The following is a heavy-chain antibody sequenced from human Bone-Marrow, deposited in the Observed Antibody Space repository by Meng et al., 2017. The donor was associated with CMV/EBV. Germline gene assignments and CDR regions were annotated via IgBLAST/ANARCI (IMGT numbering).Heavy chain of an antibody. D-gene: IGHD3-10*01. CDR3: GYGSGKDYVGG. CDR1: GIIFREGW. V-gene: IGHV3-15*01. J-gene: IGHJ4*02. Sequence: ASGIIFREGWMNWGRQGPGKSWGWVGRIKSRKDGETSDYGVPVRGRFAISREDSKDTVYLQMNNVKIEDAGVYYCGYGSGKDYVGGWGQGTLVTVSS. CDR2: IKSRKDGETS.